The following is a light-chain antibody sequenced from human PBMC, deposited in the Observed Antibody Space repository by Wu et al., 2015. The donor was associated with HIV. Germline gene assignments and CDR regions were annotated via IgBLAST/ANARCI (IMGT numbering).Light chain of an antibody. J-gene: IGKJ2*01. V-gene: IGKV3-20*01. CDR3: QHYGRSPPYT. CDR2: VAS. Sequence: EIVLTQSPGTLSLSPGERATLSCRASQSISSNYLAWYQQKPGQAPRLLISVASSRATGTPDRFSGSQSGTDFTLTISRLEPEDFAVYYCQHYGRSPPYTFGQGPSWRSN. CDR1: QSISSNY.